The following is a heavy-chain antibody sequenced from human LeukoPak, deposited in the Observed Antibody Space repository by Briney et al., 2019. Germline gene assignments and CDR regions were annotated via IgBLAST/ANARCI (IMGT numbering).Heavy chain of an antibody. J-gene: IGHJ4*02. CDR2: LKLYDGSI. V-gene: IGHV1-46*01. Sequence: GASVKVPCKASGYSFIRYHIHWVRQAPGQGLEWMGVLKLYDGSISHAQKFQGRVTMTEDTSTDTAYMELSSLRSEDTAVYYCATSSHPADLLRGDYWGQGTLVTVSS. CDR1: GYSFIRYH. CDR3: ATSSHPADLLRGDY.